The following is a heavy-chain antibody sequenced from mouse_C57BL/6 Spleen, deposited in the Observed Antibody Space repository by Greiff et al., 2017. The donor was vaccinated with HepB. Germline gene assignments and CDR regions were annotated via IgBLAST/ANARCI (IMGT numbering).Heavy chain of an antibody. CDR2: IWSDGST. J-gene: IGHJ4*01. D-gene: IGHD2-4*01. CDR3: ARHAGYDYDDYAMDY. V-gene: IGHV2-6-1*01. Sequence: QVQLKESGPGLVAPSQSLSITCTVSGFSLPSYGVHWVRQPPGKGLEWLVVIWSDGSTTYNSALKSRLSISKDNSKSQVFLKMNSLQTDDTAMYYCARHAGYDYDDYAMDYWGQGTSVTVSS. CDR1: GFSLPSYG.